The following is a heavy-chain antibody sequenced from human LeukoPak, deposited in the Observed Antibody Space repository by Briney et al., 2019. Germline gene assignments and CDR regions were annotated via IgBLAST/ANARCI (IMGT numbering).Heavy chain of an antibody. Sequence: GGSLRLSCAASGFTFSSYAMSWVRQAPGKGLEWVSAISGSGGSTYYADSVKGRFTISRDNSKNTQYLQMNSLRAEDTAVYYCAKVLRRTLLWFGESRFDYWGQGTLVTVSS. D-gene: IGHD3-10*01. CDR1: GFTFSSYA. CDR3: AKVLRRTLLWFGESRFDY. V-gene: IGHV3-23*01. J-gene: IGHJ4*02. CDR2: ISGSGGST.